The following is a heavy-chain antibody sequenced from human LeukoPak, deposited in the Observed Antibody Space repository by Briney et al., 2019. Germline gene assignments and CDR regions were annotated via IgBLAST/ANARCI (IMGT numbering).Heavy chain of an antibody. J-gene: IGHJ6*02. Sequence: PSQTLSLTCTVSGGSISSGDYYWSWIRQPPGKGLEWIGYIYHSGSTYYNPSLKSRVTISVDTSKNQFSLELNSVTAADTAVYHCATVRGDYYYGMDVWGQGTTVTVSS. CDR2: IYHSGST. CDR3: ATVRGDYYYGMDV. V-gene: IGHV4-30-4*01. CDR1: GGSISSGDYY.